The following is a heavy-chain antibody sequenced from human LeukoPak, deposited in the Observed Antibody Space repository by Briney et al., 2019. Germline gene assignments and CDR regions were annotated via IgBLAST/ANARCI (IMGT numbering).Heavy chain of an antibody. CDR3: ARYHTALNY. V-gene: IGHV3-53*01. CDR1: GFTVSSDY. J-gene: IGHJ4*02. D-gene: IGHD5-18*01. CDR2: IYSGGST. Sequence: QPGGSLRLPCAASGFTVSSDYMTWVRQAPGKGLEWVSVIYSGGSTYYADSVKGRFTISRDNSKNTVYLQLNNLRVEDTAVYYCARYHTALNYWGQGTLVTASS.